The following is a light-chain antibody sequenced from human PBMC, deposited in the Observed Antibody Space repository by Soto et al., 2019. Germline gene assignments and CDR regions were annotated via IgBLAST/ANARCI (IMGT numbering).Light chain of an antibody. CDR1: ASRVGSKN. V-gene: IGLV1-44*01. Sequence: QTVRTQQPSLSGTPGQMVTISCAGSASRVGSKNVSGYQPLPGTAPTLLIYSSIRRPSGDPARFSAYKSGTSASLAIRGLQSEDEADYYCAAWDDILDEYVFGTGTKVTVL. CDR3: AAWDDILDEYV. J-gene: IGLJ1*01. CDR2: SSI.